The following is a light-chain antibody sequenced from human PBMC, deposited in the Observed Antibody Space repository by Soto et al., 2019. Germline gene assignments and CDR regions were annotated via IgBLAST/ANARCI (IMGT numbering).Light chain of an antibody. CDR3: QQYHSYPLT. Sequence: DIQMTQSPSSLSASVGDRVTITCRASQSISSYLNWYQQKPGKAPKLLIYAASSLQSGFPSKFIGTGSGTDFTLNISSLQAEDVATYFCQQYHSYPLTFGGGTKVDIK. J-gene: IGKJ4*01. CDR2: AAS. V-gene: IGKV1-39*01. CDR1: QSISSY.